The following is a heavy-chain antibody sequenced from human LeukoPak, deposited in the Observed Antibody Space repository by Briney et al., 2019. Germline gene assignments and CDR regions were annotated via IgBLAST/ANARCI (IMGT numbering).Heavy chain of an antibody. Sequence: SETLSLTCTVSGGSISGHYWTWIRQPPGKGLEWIGQIHYSGRPDYDPSLKSRVTISVDTSKNQLSLKVTSVTGADTAVYYCARFGVDYDMDVWGQGTTVTVSS. V-gene: IGHV4-59*11. CDR1: GGSISGHY. CDR2: IHYSGRP. J-gene: IGHJ6*02. CDR3: ARFGVDYDMDV. D-gene: IGHD3-16*01.